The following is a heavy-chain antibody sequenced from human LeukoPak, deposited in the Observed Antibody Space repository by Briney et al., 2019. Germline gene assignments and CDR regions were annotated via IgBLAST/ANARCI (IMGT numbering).Heavy chain of an antibody. CDR2: INHSGST. V-gene: IGHV4-34*01. D-gene: IGHD3-10*01. Sequence: KPSETLSLTCVVYGGSFSGYYWSWIRQPPGKGLEWIGEINHSGSTNYNPSLKSRVTISVDTSKNQFSLKLSSVPAADTAVYYCARGLVLLWFGEPRTDMDVWGKGTTVTVSS. CDR3: ARGLVLLWFGEPRTDMDV. J-gene: IGHJ6*03. CDR1: GGSFSGYY.